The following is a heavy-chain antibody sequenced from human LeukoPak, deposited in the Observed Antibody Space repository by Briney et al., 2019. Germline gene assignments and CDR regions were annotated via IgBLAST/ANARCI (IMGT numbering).Heavy chain of an antibody. CDR1: GFAFSTYW. J-gene: IGHJ4*02. CDR2: INSDGSST. V-gene: IGHV3-74*01. CDR3: ATQPGSDY. D-gene: IGHD3-10*01. Sequence: PGGSLRLSRAASGFAFSTYWMHWVRQAPGKGLVWVSRINSDGSSTNYADSVKGRFTISRDNAENTLYLQMNSLRAEDTAVYYCATQPGSDYCGQGTLVTVSS.